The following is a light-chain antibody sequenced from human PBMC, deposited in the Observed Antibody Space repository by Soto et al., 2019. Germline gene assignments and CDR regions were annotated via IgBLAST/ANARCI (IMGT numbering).Light chain of an antibody. CDR2: DAS. Sequence: DIQMTQSPSTLSASVGDRVTITCRASQNIRTWLAWYQQKPAQPPRLLISDASSLQSRVPSRFSGSGSGTEFTLTISSLHPDDFATYYCQKYNDYSTFGQGAKVDIK. CDR1: QNIRTW. V-gene: IGKV1-5*01. J-gene: IGKJ2*01. CDR3: QKYNDYST.